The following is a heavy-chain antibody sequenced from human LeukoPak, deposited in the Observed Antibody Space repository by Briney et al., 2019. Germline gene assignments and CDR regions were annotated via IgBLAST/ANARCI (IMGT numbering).Heavy chain of an antibody. CDR1: GFTFSSYA. J-gene: IGHJ4*02. Sequence: GGSLRLSCAASGFTFSSYAMHWVRQAPGKGLEWVAVISYDGSNKYYADSVKGRFTISRDNSKNTLYLQMNSLRAEDTAVYYCARGSEYTSSTNYYFDYWGQGTLVTVSS. CDR2: ISYDGSNK. CDR3: ARGSEYTSSTNYYFDY. V-gene: IGHV3-30*04. D-gene: IGHD6-6*01.